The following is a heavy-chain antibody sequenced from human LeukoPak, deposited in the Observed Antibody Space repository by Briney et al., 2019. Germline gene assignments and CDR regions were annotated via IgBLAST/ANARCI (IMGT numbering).Heavy chain of an antibody. J-gene: IGHJ6*02. Sequence: GGSLRLSCAASVFTLSSDSMSWARQARWEGLEWVASINHNGNVNYYVDSVKGRFTISRDNAKNSLYLQMSNLRAEDTAVYFCARGGGLDVWGQGATVTVSS. CDR3: ARGGGLDV. V-gene: IGHV3-7*03. CDR1: VFTLSSDS. D-gene: IGHD3-16*01. CDR2: INHNGNVN.